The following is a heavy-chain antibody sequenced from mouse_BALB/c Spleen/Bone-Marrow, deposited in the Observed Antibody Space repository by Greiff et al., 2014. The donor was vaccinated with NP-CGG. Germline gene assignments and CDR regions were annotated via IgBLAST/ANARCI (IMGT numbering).Heavy chain of an antibody. V-gene: IGHV1-87*01. CDR1: GYTFTSYW. CDR3: ARGDPFDY. Sequence: VQLQQSGAELARPGASVKLSCKASGYTFTSYWMQWVKQRPGQGLEWIGAIYPGDGDTRYTQKFKGKATLTADKSSSTAYMQLSSLASEDSAVYYCARGDPFDYWGQGTTPTVSS. J-gene: IGHJ2*01. CDR2: IYPGDGDT.